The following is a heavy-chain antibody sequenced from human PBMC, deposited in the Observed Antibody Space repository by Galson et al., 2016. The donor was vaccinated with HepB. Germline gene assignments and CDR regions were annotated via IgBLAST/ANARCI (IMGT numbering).Heavy chain of an antibody. CDR1: GFRFSAYP. CDR3: AREGLDYNIGGRDLFDF. CDR2: ISPNSGRT. J-gene: IGHJ4*02. D-gene: IGHD3-22*01. Sequence: SVKVSCKASGFRFSAYPIHWVRQAPGQGLEWMGWISPNSGRTNYAQKFQGRVIMTSDTSISTAYMELDGLKSDDTAVYYCAREGLDYNIGGRDLFDFWGQGTLLLVSS. V-gene: IGHV1-2*02.